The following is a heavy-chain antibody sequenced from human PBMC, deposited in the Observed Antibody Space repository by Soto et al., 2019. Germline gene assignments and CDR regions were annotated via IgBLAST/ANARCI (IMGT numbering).Heavy chain of an antibody. CDR2: IKQDGTEK. V-gene: IGHV3-7*01. CDR3: TRGVIPAAPDFYGMDV. CDR1: GFTFSSYW. D-gene: IGHD2-2*01. J-gene: IGHJ6*02. Sequence: GGSLRLSCADSGFTFSSYWMTWVRQAPGKGLEWVANIKQDGTEKYYVDSVKGRFTISRDNAKKSLYLQMNSLRAEDTAVYYCTRGVIPAAPDFYGMDVWGQGTTVPVSS.